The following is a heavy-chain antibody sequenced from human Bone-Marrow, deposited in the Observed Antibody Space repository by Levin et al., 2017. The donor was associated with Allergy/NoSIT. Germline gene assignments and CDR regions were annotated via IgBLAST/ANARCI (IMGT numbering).Heavy chain of an antibody. CDR3: AKHVIGARTALDY. CDR2: IKEDGSEE. J-gene: IGHJ4*02. CDR1: GFSFSSYW. Sequence: HGESLKISCTASGFSFSSYWMSWVRQAPGKGLEWVGNIKEDGSEEQYVDSVKGRFTFSRDNAKNSLYLQMNSLTAEDTAVYYCAKHVIGARTALDYWGQGTLVTVSS. D-gene: IGHD2/OR15-2a*01. V-gene: IGHV3-7*01.